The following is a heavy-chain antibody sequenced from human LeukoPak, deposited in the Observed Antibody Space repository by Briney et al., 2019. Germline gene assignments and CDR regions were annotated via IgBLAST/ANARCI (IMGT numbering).Heavy chain of an antibody. J-gene: IGHJ4*02. V-gene: IGHV3-30*03. CDR3: ARGRYYLDY. Sequence: GGSLRLSCAASGFTFSGYGFHWVRQAPGKGLEWVSVISYDGTNKYYTDSVKGRFTISRDNARNTLYLQMNSLRAEDTAVYYCARGRYYLDYWGQGTLVTVTS. CDR2: ISYDGTNK. CDR1: GFTFSGYG. D-gene: IGHD3-16*01.